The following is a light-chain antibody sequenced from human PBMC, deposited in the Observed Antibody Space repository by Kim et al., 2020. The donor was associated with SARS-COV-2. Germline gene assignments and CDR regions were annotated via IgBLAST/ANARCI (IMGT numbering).Light chain of an antibody. CDR2: ATS. J-gene: IGKJ1*01. CDR3: LQYSDFPWT. CDR1: QDITND. Sequence: DIQMTQSPSSLSASVGDRVTITCRASQDITNDLGWYQQKPGESPKRLIYATSNLQSGVTSRFSGSGSGTEFTLTISSLQPEDFATYSCLQYSDFPWTFGQGTKVDIK. V-gene: IGKV1-17*01.